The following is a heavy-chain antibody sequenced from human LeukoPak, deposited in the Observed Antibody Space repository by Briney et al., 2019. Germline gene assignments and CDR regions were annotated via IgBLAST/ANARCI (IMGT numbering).Heavy chain of an antibody. J-gene: IGHJ6*03. CDR1: GYTFTGYY. CDR2: INPNSGNT. V-gene: IGHV1-8*02. Sequence: ASVKVSCKASGYTFTGYYIHWVRRAPGQGLEWMGRINPNSGNTGYAQKFQGRVTMTRNTSISTAYMELSSLRSEDTAVYYCARGLVPAAISYYYYYYMDVWGKGTTVTVSS. CDR3: ARGLVPAAISYYYYYYMDV. D-gene: IGHD2-2*01.